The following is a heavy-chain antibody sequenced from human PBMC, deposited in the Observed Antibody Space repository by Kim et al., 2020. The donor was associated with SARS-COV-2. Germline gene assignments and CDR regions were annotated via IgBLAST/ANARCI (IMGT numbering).Heavy chain of an antibody. Sequence: DSVKGRFTISRDNSKNTLYLQMNSLRAEDTAVYYCARALLRYDSSGYLSYWGQGTLVTVSS. J-gene: IGHJ4*02. V-gene: IGHV3-30*01. D-gene: IGHD3-22*01. CDR3: ARALLRYDSSGYLSY.